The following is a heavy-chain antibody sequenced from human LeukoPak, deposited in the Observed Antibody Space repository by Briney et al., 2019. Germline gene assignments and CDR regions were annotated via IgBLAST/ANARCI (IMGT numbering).Heavy chain of an antibody. V-gene: IGHV3-74*01. CDR3: ARALGDI. CDR2: ISGDGSST. J-gene: IGHJ4*02. Sequence: GGSLRLSCAASGYTFSTYWMHWVRQAPGKGPVWVSRISGDGSSTAYGDSVKGRFTISRDNAKNTLYLQMNGLRVEDTAVYYCARALGDIRGQGTLVTVSS. CDR1: GYTFSTYW.